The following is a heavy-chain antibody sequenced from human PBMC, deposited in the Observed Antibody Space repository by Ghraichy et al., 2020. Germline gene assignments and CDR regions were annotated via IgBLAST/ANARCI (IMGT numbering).Heavy chain of an antibody. CDR1: GFTVTRNY. V-gene: IGHV3-53*01. Sequence: GGSLRLSCAVSGFTVTRNYMSWVRQAPETGLEWVSVIYSGGSTYYADSVKGRFTISRDGSKNTLYLQMNSLRAEDTAVYYCARGGGAFCGSDCYRNFDIWGQGTKVTVSS. J-gene: IGHJ3*02. CDR2: IYSGGST. CDR3: ARGGGAFCGSDCYRNFDI. D-gene: IGHD2-21*01.